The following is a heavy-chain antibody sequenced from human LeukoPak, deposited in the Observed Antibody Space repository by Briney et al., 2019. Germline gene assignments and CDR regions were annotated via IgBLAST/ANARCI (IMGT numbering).Heavy chain of an antibody. V-gene: IGHV1-18*01. Sequence: ASVKLSCTASGYTFTSYGISWVRQAPGQGLEWMGWISAYNGNRNYAQKLQGRVTMTTDTSTSTAYMELSSLRSEDTAVYYCARGFDGDGYTYNWSDPWGQGTLVTVSS. CDR1: GYTFTSYG. J-gene: IGHJ5*02. CDR2: ISAYNGNR. CDR3: ARGFDGDGYTYNWSDP. D-gene: IGHD5-24*01.